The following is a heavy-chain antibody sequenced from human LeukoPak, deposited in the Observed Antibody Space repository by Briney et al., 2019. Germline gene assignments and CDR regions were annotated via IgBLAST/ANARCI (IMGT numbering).Heavy chain of an antibody. CDR1: GGTFSSYA. CDR2: IIPIFGTA. V-gene: IGHV1-69*13. Sequence: SVKVSCKASGGTFSSYAIGWVRQAPGQGLEWMGGIIPIFGTANYAQKFQGRVTITADESTSTAYMELSSLRSEDTAVYYCARANDYDSSGYYHDYWGQGTLVTVSS. D-gene: IGHD3-22*01. CDR3: ARANDYDSSGYYHDY. J-gene: IGHJ4*02.